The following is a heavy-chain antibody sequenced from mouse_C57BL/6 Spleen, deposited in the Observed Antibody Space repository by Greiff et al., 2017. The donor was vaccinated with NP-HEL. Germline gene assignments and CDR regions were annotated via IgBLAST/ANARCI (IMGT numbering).Heavy chain of an antibody. CDR3: TRWSVITTVVATDY. V-gene: IGHV1-15*01. J-gene: IGHJ2*01. CDR1: GYTFTDYE. D-gene: IGHD1-1*01. CDR2: IDPETGGT. Sequence: QVQLKQSGAELVRPGASVTLSCKASGYTFTDYEMHWVKQTPVHGLEWIGAIDPETGGTAYNQKFKGKAILTADKSSSTAYMELRSLTSEDSAVYYCTRWSVITTVVATDYWGQGTTLTVSS.